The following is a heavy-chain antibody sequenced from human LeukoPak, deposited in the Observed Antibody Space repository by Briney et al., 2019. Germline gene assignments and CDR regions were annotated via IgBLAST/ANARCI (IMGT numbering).Heavy chain of an antibody. CDR2: ISSDGDNT. D-gene: IGHD1-7*01. J-gene: IGHJ2*01. CDR3: ASSPPTGTTWYFDL. V-gene: IGHV3-64*01. Sequence: GGSLRLSCAASGFTFSSYAMHWVRQAPGKGLEYVSAISSDGDNTYYANSVKGRFIISRDNSKNRLYLQMGSLRAEDMAVYYCASSPPTGTTWYFDLWGRGTLVTVSS. CDR1: GFTFSSYA.